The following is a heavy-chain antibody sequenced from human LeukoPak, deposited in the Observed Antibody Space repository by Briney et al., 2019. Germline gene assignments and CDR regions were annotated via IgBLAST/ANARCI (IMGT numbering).Heavy chain of an antibody. Sequence: SQTLSLTCAISGDSVSSNSGAWNWIRQSPSRGLEWLGRTYYRSKWYNDYAVSVKSRITINPDTSRNQFSLQLNSVTPEDTAVYYCARADYGEAGAFDIWGRGTMVTVSS. CDR2: TYYRSKWYN. CDR1: GDSVSSNSGA. CDR3: ARADYGEAGAFDI. J-gene: IGHJ3*02. D-gene: IGHD4-17*01. V-gene: IGHV6-1*01.